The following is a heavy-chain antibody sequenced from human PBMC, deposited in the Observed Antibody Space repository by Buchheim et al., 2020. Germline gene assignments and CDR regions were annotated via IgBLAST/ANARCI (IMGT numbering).Heavy chain of an antibody. CDR1: GFSFSSYT. D-gene: IGHD6-19*01. CDR2: IGCSGSAK. Sequence: EVQLVESGGGLVQPGGSLRLSCAASGFSFSSYTMNWVRQAPGKGLEWVSYIGCSGSAKYYADSVKGRFTISRDNSNNSLYLQMNSLSVEDTAVYYCAGSRTAGTYYFDYWGQGAL. CDR3: AGSRTAGTYYFDY. V-gene: IGHV3-48*01. J-gene: IGHJ4*02.